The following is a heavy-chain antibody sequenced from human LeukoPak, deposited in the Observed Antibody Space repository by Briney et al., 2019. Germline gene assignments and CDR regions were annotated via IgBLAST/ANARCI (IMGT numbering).Heavy chain of an antibody. V-gene: IGHV3-21*04. J-gene: IGHJ4*02. CDR1: GFTFSSYS. D-gene: IGHD6-19*01. CDR2: IGSSGTYI. Sequence: GGSLRLSCAASGFTFSSYSMNWVRQAPGKGLEWVSAIGSSGTYIYYADSVKGRFIISRDNSKNTLYLQMNSLRAEDTAVYYCAKDSVAGYYYFDYWGQGTLVTVSS. CDR3: AKDSVAGYYYFDY.